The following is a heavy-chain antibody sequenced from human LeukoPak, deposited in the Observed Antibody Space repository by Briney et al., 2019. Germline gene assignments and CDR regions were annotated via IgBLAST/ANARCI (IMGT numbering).Heavy chain of an antibody. CDR3: ARGRYYFDY. J-gene: IGHJ4*02. CDR2: IYYSGST. Sequence: ASETLSLTCAVYGGSFSSYYWGWIRQPPGKGLEWIGSIYYSGSTYYNPSLKSRVTVSVDTSKNQFSLKLSSVTAADTAVYYCARGRYYFDYWGRGTLVTVSS. V-gene: IGHV4-39*07. CDR1: GGSFSSYY.